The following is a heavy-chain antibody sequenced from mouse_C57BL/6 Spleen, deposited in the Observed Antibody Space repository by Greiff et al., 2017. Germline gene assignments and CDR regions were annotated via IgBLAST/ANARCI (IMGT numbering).Heavy chain of an antibody. CDR3: ASSYYYAMDY. V-gene: IGHV5-17*01. D-gene: IGHD1-1*01. CDR2: ISSGSSTI. Sequence: EVQLVESGGGLVKPGGSLTLSCAASGFTFSDYGMHWVRQAPEKGLEWVAYISSGSSTIYYADTVKGRFTISRDNAKNTLVLQMTSLRYEDTAMYYCASSYYYAMDYWGQGTSVTVSS. J-gene: IGHJ4*01. CDR1: GFTFSDYG.